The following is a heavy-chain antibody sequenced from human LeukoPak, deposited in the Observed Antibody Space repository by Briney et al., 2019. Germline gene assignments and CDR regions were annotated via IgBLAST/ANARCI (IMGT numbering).Heavy chain of an antibody. CDR2: IIPIFGTA. CDR1: GGTFSSYA. V-gene: IGHV1-69*05. D-gene: IGHD6-19*01. CDR3: ATDGRLRLVLDFDY. Sequence: SVKVSCKASGGTFSSYAISWVRQAPGQGLEWMGGIIPIFGTANYAQKFQGRVTITTDESTSTAYMELSSLRSEDTAVYYCATDGRLRLVLDFDYWGQGTLVTVSS. J-gene: IGHJ4*02.